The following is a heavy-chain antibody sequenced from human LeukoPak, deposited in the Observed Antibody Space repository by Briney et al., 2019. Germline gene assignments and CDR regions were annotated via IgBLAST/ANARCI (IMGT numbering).Heavy chain of an antibody. Sequence: GGSLRLSCAASGFTLSSYWMNWVRQAPGKELEWVANVKQDGSEKYYVDSVKGRFTISRDNAKNSLYLQMNSLRAEDTAVYYCTRQWIMDYWGQGTLVTVSS. CDR3: TRQWIMDY. J-gene: IGHJ4*02. CDR2: VKQDGSEK. V-gene: IGHV3-7*01. CDR1: GFTLSSYW. D-gene: IGHD5-12*01.